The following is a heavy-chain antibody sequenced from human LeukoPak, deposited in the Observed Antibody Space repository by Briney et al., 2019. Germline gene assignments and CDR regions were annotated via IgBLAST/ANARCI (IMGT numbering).Heavy chain of an antibody. CDR2: ISYDGSNK. CDR1: GFTFSSYA. V-gene: IGHV3-30*09. CDR3: ARRSGSFGY. Sequence: GGSLRLSCAASGFTFSSYAVHWVRQAPGKGLEWVAVISYDGSNKYYADSVKGRFAISRDNSKNTLYLQMNSLRAEDTAVYYCARRSGSFGYWGQGTLVTVSS. J-gene: IGHJ4*02. D-gene: IGHD3-10*01.